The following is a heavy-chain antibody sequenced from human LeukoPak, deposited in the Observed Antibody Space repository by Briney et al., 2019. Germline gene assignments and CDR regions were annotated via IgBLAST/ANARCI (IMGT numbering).Heavy chain of an antibody. V-gene: IGHV4-59*01. Sequence: SETLSLTCTVSGGSISGYYWSWIRQPPGKGLEWIGYIYYSGSTNYNPSLKSRVTISVDTSKSQFSLRLSSVTAADTAVYYCARDFSGFDPWGQGTLVTVSS. J-gene: IGHJ5*02. CDR2: IYYSGST. CDR1: GGSISGYY. CDR3: ARDFSGFDP.